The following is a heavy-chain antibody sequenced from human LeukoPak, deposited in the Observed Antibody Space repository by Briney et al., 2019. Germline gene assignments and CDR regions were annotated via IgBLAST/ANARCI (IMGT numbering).Heavy chain of an antibody. Sequence: ASVKVSCKASGYTFTSYGISWVRQAPGQGLEWMGWISGYNGNTNYAQKLQGRVTMTTDTSTSTAFMELRSLTSDDTSVYYCATLSDYRCARPFVICGQGRMVTVSS. CDR2: ISGYNGNT. CDR3: ATLSDYRCARPFVI. CDR1: GYTFTSYG. D-gene: IGHD4-17*01. J-gene: IGHJ3*02. V-gene: IGHV1-18*01.